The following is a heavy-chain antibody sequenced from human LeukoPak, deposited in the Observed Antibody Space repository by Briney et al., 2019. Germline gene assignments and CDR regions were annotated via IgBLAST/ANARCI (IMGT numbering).Heavy chain of an antibody. CDR2: INPSGGST. V-gene: IGHV1-46*01. CDR3: ARTGDYAFNTDAFDI. D-gene: IGHD4-17*01. Sequence: ASVKVSCKASGYTFTSYYAHWVRQAPGQGLEWMGIINPSGGSTSYAQKFQGRVTMTRNTSISTAYMELSSLRSEDTAVYYCARTGDYAFNTDAFDIWGQGTMVTVSS. CDR1: GYTFTSYY. J-gene: IGHJ3*02.